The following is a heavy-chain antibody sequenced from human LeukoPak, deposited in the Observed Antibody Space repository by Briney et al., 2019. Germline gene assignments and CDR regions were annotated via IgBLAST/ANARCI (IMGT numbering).Heavy chain of an antibody. CDR1: GFTFSSHA. J-gene: IGHJ3*02. V-gene: IGHV3-23*01. CDR2: IGGSGGNT. D-gene: IGHD1-26*01. Sequence: GGSLRLSCVVSGFTFSSHAMNWVRQAPGKGLEWVSGIGGSGGNTYYADSVKGRFTISRDNSKNTLYLQMNSLRAEDTAVYYCGKNRYSGSLSPFDIWGQGTMVTVSS. CDR3: GKNRYSGSLSPFDI.